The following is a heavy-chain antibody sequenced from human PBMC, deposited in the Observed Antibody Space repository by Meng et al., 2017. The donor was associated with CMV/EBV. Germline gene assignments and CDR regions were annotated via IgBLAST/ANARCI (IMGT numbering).Heavy chain of an antibody. CDR2: INPNSGGT. Sequence: ASVKVSCKASGYTFTGYYMHWLRQAPGQGLEWMGWINPNSGGTNYEQKFQGRVTMTRDTSISTAYMELSRLRSDDTAVYYCARDQSSTSYYYYGMDVWGQGTTVTVSS. J-gene: IGHJ6*02. CDR1: GYTFTGYY. CDR3: ARDQSSTSYYYYGMDV. D-gene: IGHD2-2*01. V-gene: IGHV1-2*02.